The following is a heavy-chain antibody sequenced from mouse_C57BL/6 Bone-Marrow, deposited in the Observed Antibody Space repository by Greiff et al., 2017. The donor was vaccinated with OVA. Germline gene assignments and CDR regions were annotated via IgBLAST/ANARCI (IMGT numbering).Heavy chain of an antibody. CDR2: IDPGTGGP. Sequence: QVQLQQSGAELVRPGASVTLSCKASGYTFTDYEMHWVKQTPVHGLEWIGAIDPGTGGPAYNEKFKGKATLTADKSSSTAYMGHRSMTSEDSAVNYCTRGDSNYYAMDYWWQGTSVTVSS. J-gene: IGHJ4*01. CDR3: TRGDSNYYAMDY. V-gene: IGHV1-15*01. D-gene: IGHD2-5*01. CDR1: GYTFTDYE.